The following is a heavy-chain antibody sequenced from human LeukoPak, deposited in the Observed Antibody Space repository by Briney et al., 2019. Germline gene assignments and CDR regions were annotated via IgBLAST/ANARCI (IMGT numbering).Heavy chain of an antibody. J-gene: IGHJ4*02. D-gene: IGHD5-24*01. Sequence: GGSLRLSCAASGFTFSHYWMYWVRQAPGKGLEWVSAISGSGGSTYYADSVKGRFTISRDNSKNTLYLQMNSLRAEDTAVYYCAKAFGDGYNYDFDYWGQGTLVTVSS. CDR3: AKAFGDGYNYDFDY. CDR2: ISGSGGST. V-gene: IGHV3-23*01. CDR1: GFTFSHYW.